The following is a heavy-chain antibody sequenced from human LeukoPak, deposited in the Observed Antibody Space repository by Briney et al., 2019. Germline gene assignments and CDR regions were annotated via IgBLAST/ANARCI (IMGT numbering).Heavy chain of an antibody. D-gene: IGHD6-19*01. CDR2: IYHSGST. V-gene: IGHV4-30-2*01. Sequence: PSETLSLTCTVSGGSISSGGYYWSWIRQPPGKGLEWIGYIYHSGSTYYNPSLKSRVTISVDTSKNQSSLKLSSVTAADTAVYYCARVPAVAGRWFGYWGQGTLVTVSS. J-gene: IGHJ5*01. CDR1: GGSISSGGYY. CDR3: ARVPAVAGRWFGY.